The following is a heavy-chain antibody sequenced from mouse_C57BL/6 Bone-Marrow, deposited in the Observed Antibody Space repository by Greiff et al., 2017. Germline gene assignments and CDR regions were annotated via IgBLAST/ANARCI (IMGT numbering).Heavy chain of an antibody. V-gene: IGHV1-7*01. CDR2: INPSSGYT. D-gene: IGHD1-1*01. J-gene: IGHJ2*01. CDR3: TVVATDYFDY. CDR1: GYTFTSYW. Sequence: VQRVESGAELAKPGASVKLSCKASGYTFTSYWMHWVKQRPGQGLEWIGYINPSSGYTKYNQKFKDKATLTADKSSSTAYMQLSSLTYEDSASNITTVVATDYFDYWGQGTTLTVSS.